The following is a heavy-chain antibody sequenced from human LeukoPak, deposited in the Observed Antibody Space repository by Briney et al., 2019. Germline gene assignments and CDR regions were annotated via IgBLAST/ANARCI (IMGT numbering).Heavy chain of an antibody. V-gene: IGHV3-23*01. D-gene: IGHD6-13*01. CDR3: AKSRYSNQIYYYYYGMDV. CDR1: GFTFSSYA. J-gene: IGHJ6*02. Sequence: GGSLRLSCAASGFTFSSYAMSWVRQAPGKGLELVSAISGSGGSTYYADSVKGRFTISRDNSKNTLYLQMNSLRAEDTAVYYCAKSRYSNQIYYYYYGMDVWGQGTTVTVSS. CDR2: ISGSGGST.